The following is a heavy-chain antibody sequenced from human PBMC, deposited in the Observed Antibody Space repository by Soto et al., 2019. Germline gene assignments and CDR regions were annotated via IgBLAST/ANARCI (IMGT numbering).Heavy chain of an antibody. J-gene: IGHJ5*02. CDR3: ARDKGVGASTNYFDA. D-gene: IGHD1-26*01. V-gene: IGHV4-4*07. Sequence: QVQLQESGPGLVKASETLSLTCTVSGVSISSSYWSWIRQPAGKGLEWIGRIYTSGNTNYNPSLNRPVTLSFDKSKNQFSLNPSSVTAADTAVYYCARDKGVGASTNYFDAWGQGTLVTVSS. CDR1: GVSISSSY. CDR2: IYTSGNT.